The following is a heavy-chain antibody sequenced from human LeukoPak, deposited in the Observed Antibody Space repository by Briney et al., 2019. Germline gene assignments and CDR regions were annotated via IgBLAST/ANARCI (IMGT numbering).Heavy chain of an antibody. CDR2: IRSKAYGGTT. CDR3: TRDGSYYFDY. CDR1: GFTFGDYA. D-gene: IGHD6-6*01. J-gene: IGHJ4*02. V-gene: IGHV3-49*04. Sequence: PGGSLRLSSTASGFTFGDYAMSWVRQAPGKGLEWVGFIRSKAYGGTTEYAASVKGRFTISRDDSKSIAYLQMNSLETEDTAVYYCTRDGSYYFDYWGQGTLVTVSS.